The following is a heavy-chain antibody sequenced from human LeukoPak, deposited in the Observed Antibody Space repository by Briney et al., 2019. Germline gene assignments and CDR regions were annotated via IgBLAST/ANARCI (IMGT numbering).Heavy chain of an antibody. CDR3: AKGYWSGYSFDNWFDP. CDR2: IKEDGSEK. J-gene: IGHJ5*02. Sequence: SGGSLRLSCAASGFTFSSYWMSWVRQAPGEGLGWAANIKEDGSEKYHVDTVKGRFTISRDNAKNSLYLQMNSLRAEDTAVYYCAKGYWSGYSFDNWFDPWGQGTLVTVSS. CDR1: GFTFSSYW. V-gene: IGHV3-7*01. D-gene: IGHD3-3*01.